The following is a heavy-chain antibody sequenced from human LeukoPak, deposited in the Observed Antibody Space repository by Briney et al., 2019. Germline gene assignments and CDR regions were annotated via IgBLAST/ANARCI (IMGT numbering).Heavy chain of an antibody. CDR2: INHSGST. D-gene: IGHD3-10*01. J-gene: IGHJ4*02. Sequence: PSGTLPLTCAVYGGSFSGYYWSWIRQPPGKGLEWIGEINHSGSTNYNPSLKSRVTISVDTSKNQFSLKLSSVTAADTAVYYCASYVGSSSLYYGSRFDYWGQGTLVTVSS. V-gene: IGHV4-34*01. CDR1: GGSFSGYY. CDR3: ASYVGSSSLYYGSRFDY.